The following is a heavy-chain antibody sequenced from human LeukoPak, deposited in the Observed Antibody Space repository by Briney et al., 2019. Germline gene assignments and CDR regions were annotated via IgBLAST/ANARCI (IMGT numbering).Heavy chain of an antibody. D-gene: IGHD3-22*01. CDR3: ARQAPPYESSGYFDY. V-gene: IGHV1-2*02. Sequence: VSVKVCCKASGYTFTGYYMNWVRQSPGQGLEGMGWFNPNSGGTNYAQKFQGRVTMTRDTSISTAYMELSRLISDDTAVYYCARQAPPYESSGYFDYWGQGTLVTVSS. J-gene: IGHJ4*02. CDR2: FNPNSGGT. CDR1: GYTFTGYY.